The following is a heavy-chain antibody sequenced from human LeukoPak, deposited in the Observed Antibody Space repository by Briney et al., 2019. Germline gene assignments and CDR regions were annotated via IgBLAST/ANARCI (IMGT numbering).Heavy chain of an antibody. Sequence: PSQTLSLTCALSGGSISNENWWSWVRQPPGKGLEWIGEIHYRGGTNYNPSLRSRVTLSVDTSKKQFSLKMTSVTAADTAVYYCATPNDAFNIWGQGTMVTVSS. J-gene: IGHJ3*02. CDR2: IHYRGGT. CDR1: GGSISNENW. CDR3: ATPNDAFNI. V-gene: IGHV4-4*02.